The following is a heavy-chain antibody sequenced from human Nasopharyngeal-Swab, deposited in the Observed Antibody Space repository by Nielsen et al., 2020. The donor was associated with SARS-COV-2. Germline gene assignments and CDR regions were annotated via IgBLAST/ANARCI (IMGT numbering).Heavy chain of an antibody. Sequence: SLKISRAASGFTFSDHYMDWVRQAPGKGLEWVGRTRNKANSYTTEYAASVKGRFTITRDDSENSVYLQMNSLKTEDTAVYYCARGATIFGVVLGDSYGMDVWGQGTTVTVSS. J-gene: IGHJ6*02. CDR3: ARGATIFGVVLGDSYGMDV. D-gene: IGHD3-3*01. CDR2: TRNKANSYTT. CDR1: GFTFSDHY. V-gene: IGHV3-72*01.